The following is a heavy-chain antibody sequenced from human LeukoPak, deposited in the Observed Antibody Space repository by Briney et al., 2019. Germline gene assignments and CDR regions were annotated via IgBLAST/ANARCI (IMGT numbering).Heavy chain of an antibody. Sequence: PGGSLRLSCAASGFTFSDYYMSWIRQAPGKGLERVSYISSSGSTIYYADSVKGRFTISRDNAKNSLYLQMNSLRAEDTAVYYCARGMGSSLYYYYGMDVWGQGTTVTVSS. CDR3: ARGMGSSLYYYYGMDV. CDR1: GFTFSDYY. D-gene: IGHD6-6*01. CDR2: ISSSGSTI. J-gene: IGHJ6*02. V-gene: IGHV3-11*01.